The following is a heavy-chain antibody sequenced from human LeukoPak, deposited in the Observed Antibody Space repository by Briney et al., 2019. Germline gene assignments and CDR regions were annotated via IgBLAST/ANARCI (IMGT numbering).Heavy chain of an antibody. CDR3: ARGYCSSTSCYDDY. D-gene: IGHD2-2*01. Sequence: GASVKVSCKASGYTFTSYGISWVRQAPGQGLEWMGWISAYNGNTNYAQKLQGGVTMTTDTSTSTAYMELRSLRSDDTAVYYCARGYCSSTSCYDDYWGQGTLVTVSS. J-gene: IGHJ4*02. CDR1: GYTFTSYG. V-gene: IGHV1-18*01. CDR2: ISAYNGNT.